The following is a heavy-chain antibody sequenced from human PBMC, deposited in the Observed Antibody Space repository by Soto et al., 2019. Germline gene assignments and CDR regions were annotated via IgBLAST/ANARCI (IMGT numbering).Heavy chain of an antibody. D-gene: IGHD3-3*01. Sequence: GSLRLSCEGSGFNFSNYALNWVRQAPGKRLEWVSVISGNSGTTYYAASVKGRFTISRDNSKKTLYLQMNSLRADDTAVYYCAKGRAITVFGVITPFDSWGQGTLVTVSS. CDR1: GFNFSNYA. CDR3: AKGRAITVFGVITPFDS. V-gene: IGHV3-23*01. CDR2: ISGNSGTT. J-gene: IGHJ4*02.